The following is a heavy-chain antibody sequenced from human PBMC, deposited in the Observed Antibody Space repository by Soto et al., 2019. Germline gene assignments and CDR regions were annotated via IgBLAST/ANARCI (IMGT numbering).Heavy chain of an antibody. CDR3: ARGDEMTAVTIFEY. Sequence: ASVKVSCKTSGGAFGRYSVSWVRQAPGQGLEWIGGVIPVFSTSNYSLKFQGRVAIFADVSTSTVFMELRSLRSEDTALYYCARGDEMTAVTIFEYWGQGTLVTVSS. CDR2: VIPVFSTS. CDR1: GGAFGRYS. D-gene: IGHD4-17*01. J-gene: IGHJ4*02. V-gene: IGHV1-69*13.